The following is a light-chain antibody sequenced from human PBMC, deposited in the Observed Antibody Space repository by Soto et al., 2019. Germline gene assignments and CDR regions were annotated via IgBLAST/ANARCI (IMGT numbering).Light chain of an antibody. CDR1: SSNIGSNY. CDR2: RNN. V-gene: IGLV1-47*01. CDR3: AAWDDSLSGPC. Sequence: QSVLTQPPSASGTPGRRVTISCSGSSSNIGSNYVYWYQQLPGTAPKLLIYRNNQRPSGVPDRFSGSKSGTSASLAISGLRSEDEADYYCAAWDDSLSGPCFGGGTKLTVL. J-gene: IGLJ2*01.